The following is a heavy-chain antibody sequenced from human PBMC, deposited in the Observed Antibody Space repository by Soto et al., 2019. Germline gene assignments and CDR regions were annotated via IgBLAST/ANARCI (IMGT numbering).Heavy chain of an antibody. D-gene: IGHD3-9*01. CDR1: GFTFSSYA. J-gene: IGHJ5*02. CDR3: AKAPLPLRYFDWFLGTLDP. V-gene: IGHV3-23*01. Sequence: GGSLRLSCAASGFTFSSYAMSWVRQAPGKGLEWVSAISGSGGRTYYADSVKGRFTISRDNSKNTLYLQMNSLRAEDTAVYYCAKAPLPLRYFDWFLGTLDPWGQGTLVTVSS. CDR2: ISGSGGRT.